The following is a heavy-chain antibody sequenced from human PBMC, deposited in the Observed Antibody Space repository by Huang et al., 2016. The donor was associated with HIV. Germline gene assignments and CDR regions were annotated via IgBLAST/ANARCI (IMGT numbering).Heavy chain of an antibody. J-gene: IGHJ4*02. CDR2: ISGYNGNT. CDR1: GNTFSGYG. CDR3: ARDRRPYSGSYLGY. Sequence: QVQLVQSGAEVKKPGASVKVSCKASGNTFSGYGISWVRQAPGQGLAGMGRISGYNGNTNDVENLQGRVTMTTDTSTSTAYMELRSLRSDDTAVYYCARDRRPYSGSYLGYWGQGTLVTVSS. D-gene: IGHD1-26*01. V-gene: IGHV1-18*04.